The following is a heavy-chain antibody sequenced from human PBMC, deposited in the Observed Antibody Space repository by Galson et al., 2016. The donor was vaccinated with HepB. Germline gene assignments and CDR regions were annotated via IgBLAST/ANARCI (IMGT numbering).Heavy chain of an antibody. J-gene: IGHJ4*02. CDR1: GFAFNVFN. Sequence: SLRLSCAATGFAFNVFNMKWVRQAPGKGLECISYISSRGETKYYADSVKGRFSISRDNAKNSLLLQMNSLKDEDTATYYCVAEDFVHCGGGCSFWGQGTPVTVPS. V-gene: IGHV3-48*03. CDR3: VAEDFVHCGGGCSF. CDR2: ISSRGETK. D-gene: IGHD2-21*01.